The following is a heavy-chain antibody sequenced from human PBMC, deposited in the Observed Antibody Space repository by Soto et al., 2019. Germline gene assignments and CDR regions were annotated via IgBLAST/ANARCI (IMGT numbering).Heavy chain of an antibody. D-gene: IGHD6-6*01. Sequence: GGSLRLSCAASGFTFSNDAMHWVRQAPGKGLEWVAVITYDGFTQNYADSVRGRFTVSRDNSKSTLSLQMNSLRPDDTAVYYCGRGPFSSSYIDYWGQGTLVTVSS. V-gene: IGHV3-30*03. J-gene: IGHJ4*02. CDR3: GRGPFSSSYIDY. CDR2: ITYDGFTQ. CDR1: GFTFSNDA.